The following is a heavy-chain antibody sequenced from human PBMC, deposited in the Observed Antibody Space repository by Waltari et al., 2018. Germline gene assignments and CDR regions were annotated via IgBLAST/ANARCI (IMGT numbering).Heavy chain of an antibody. V-gene: IGHV3-48*04. J-gene: IGHJ4*02. CDR2: ISSSSSTI. Sequence: EVQLVESGGGLVQPGGSLSLSCAASGFTFSSYSMNWVRQAPGKGLEWVSYISSSSSTIYYADSVKGRFTISRDNAKNSLYLQMNSLRAEDTAVYYCARERATGVLVYWGQGTLVTVSS. CDR1: GFTFSSYS. CDR3: ARERATGVLVY. D-gene: IGHD3-3*01.